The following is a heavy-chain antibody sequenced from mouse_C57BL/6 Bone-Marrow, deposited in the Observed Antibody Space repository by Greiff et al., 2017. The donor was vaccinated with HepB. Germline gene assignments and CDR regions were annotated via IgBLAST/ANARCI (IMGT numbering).Heavy chain of an antibody. D-gene: IGHD2-1*01. CDR3: ARRRDGNWAMDY. Sequence: QVQLKESGAELVRPGTSVKLSCKASGYTFTSYWMHWVKQRPGQGLEWIGVIDPSDSYTNYNQKFKGKATLTVDTSSSAAYMQLSSLTSEDSAVYYCARRRDGNWAMDYWGQGTSVTVSS. CDR1: GYTFTSYW. CDR2: IDPSDSYT. V-gene: IGHV1-59*01. J-gene: IGHJ4*01.